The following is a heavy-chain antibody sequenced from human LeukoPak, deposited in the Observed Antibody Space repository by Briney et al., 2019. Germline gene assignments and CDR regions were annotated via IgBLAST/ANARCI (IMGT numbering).Heavy chain of an antibody. Sequence: PGRSLRLSCAASGFTFSSYGMHWVRQAPGKGLEWVAVIWYDGSNKYYADSVKGRFTISRDNSKSTLYLQMNSLRAEDTAVYYCARDPTYGAAAGTFDYWGQGTLVTVSS. CDR3: ARDPTYGAAAGTFDY. V-gene: IGHV3-33*01. CDR1: GFTFSSYG. D-gene: IGHD6-13*01. CDR2: IWYDGSNK. J-gene: IGHJ4*02.